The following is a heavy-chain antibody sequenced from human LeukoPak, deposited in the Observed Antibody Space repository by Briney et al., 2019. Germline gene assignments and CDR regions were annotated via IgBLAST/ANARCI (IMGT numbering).Heavy chain of an antibody. V-gene: IGHV3-30*02. CDR2: IRSDGSNK. CDR1: GFSFSSYG. CDR3: AYRLY. J-gene: IGHJ4*02. D-gene: IGHD3-16*02. Sequence: GGSLRLSCAGSGFSFSSYGMHWVRQAPGKGLEWMAFIRSDGSNKYYADSVKGRFTISRDNSKNTLYLQMNSLRAEDTAIYYCAYRLYWGQGTLVTVSS.